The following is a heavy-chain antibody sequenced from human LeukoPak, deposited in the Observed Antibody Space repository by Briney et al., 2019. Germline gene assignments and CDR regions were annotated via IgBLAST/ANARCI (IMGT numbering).Heavy chain of an antibody. V-gene: IGHV3-48*01. D-gene: IGHD4-17*01. CDR3: ARVEYGDYPGDY. J-gene: IGHJ4*02. CDR2: ITSSSSAI. CDR1: GFTFSSYI. Sequence: AGGSLRLSCAASGFTFSSYIMNWVRQAPGKGLEWISYITSSSSAIYYADSVKGRFTISRDNAKNSLYLQINSLRAEDTAVYYCARVEYGDYPGDYWGQGTLVTVSS.